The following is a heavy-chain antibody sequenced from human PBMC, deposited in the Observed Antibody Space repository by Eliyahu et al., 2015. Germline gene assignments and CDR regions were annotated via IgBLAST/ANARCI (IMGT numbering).Heavy chain of an antibody. J-gene: IGHJ4*02. Sequence: QVQLVESGGGVVQSGRSLRLSCAASGYRFKXYGMHWVRQAPGKGLGWVGVIWHDGSEKYYGDSVRGRFTISRDDSKKTVFLDMSNVSGEDSGVYYCARDGDTNGQVYWGQGTLVTVSS. CDR3: ARDGDTNGQVY. D-gene: IGHD1-1*01. CDR2: IWHDGSEK. V-gene: IGHV3-33*01. CDR1: GYRFKXYG.